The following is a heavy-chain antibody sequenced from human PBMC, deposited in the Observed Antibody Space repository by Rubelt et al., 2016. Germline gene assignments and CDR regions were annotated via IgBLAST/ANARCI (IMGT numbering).Heavy chain of an antibody. J-gene: IGHJ6*02. Sequence: QVQLVQSGAEVKKPGASVKVSCKASGYTFTSYAMHWVRQAPGQRLEWMGWIHAGNAHTKYSQKFQGRVTITRDTSASTAYMGLSSLRSEDSAVYYCARFALPAVTTAYYYYALDVWGQGTTVTVSS. V-gene: IGHV1-3*01. CDR3: ARFALPAVTTAYYYYALDV. CDR2: IHAGNAHT. CDR1: GYTFTSYA. D-gene: IGHD4-17*01.